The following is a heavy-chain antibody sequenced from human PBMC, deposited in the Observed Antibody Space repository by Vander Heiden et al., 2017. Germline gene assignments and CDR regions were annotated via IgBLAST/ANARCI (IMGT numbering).Heavy chain of an antibody. D-gene: IGHD3-3*01. CDR2: ISYDGSNK. Sequence: QVQLVESGGGVVQPGRSLRLSCAASGFTFSSYGMHWVRQAPGKGLEWVAVISYDGSNKYYADSVKGRFTISRDNSKNTLYLQMNSLRAEDTAGYYCANWSGIDYWGQGTLVTVSS. J-gene: IGHJ4*02. CDR3: ANWSGIDY. V-gene: IGHV3-30*18. CDR1: GFTFSSYG.